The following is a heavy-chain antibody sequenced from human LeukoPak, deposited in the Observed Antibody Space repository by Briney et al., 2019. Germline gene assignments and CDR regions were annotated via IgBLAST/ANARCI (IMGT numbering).Heavy chain of an antibody. J-gene: IGHJ4*02. Sequence: SKTLSLTCAVYGGSFSGYYWSWIRQPPGKGLEWIGEINHSGSTNYNPSLKSRVTISVDTSKNQFSLQLSSVTAADTAVYYCARDLGYYDSSGYSDYWGQGTLVTVSS. V-gene: IGHV4-34*01. CDR3: ARDLGYYDSSGYSDY. CDR1: GGSFSGYY. CDR2: INHSGST. D-gene: IGHD3-22*01.